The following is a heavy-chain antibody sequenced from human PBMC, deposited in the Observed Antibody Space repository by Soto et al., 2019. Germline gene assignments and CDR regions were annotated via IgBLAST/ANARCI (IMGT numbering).Heavy chain of an antibody. CDR3: ARTIYAGSAYYYDSSGFDY. CDR2: IYYSGST. J-gene: IGHJ4*02. Sequence: PSETLSITCTVSGGSISSGDYYWSWIRQPPGKGLEWIGYIYYSGSTYYNPSLKSRVTISVDTSKNQFSLKLSSVTAADTAVYNCARTIYAGSAYYYDSSGFDYWGQGTLVTVSS. V-gene: IGHV4-30-4*01. CDR1: GGSISSGDYY. D-gene: IGHD3-22*01.